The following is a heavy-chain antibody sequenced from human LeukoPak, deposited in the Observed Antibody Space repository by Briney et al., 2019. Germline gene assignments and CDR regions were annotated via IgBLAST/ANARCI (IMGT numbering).Heavy chain of an antibody. CDR2: IYGGGST. J-gene: IGHJ4*02. D-gene: IGHD6-19*01. V-gene: IGHV3-53*01. CDR3: ARDLASSSGWEFDY. Sequence: GGSLRLSCGASGFTVSSNYMNWVRQTPGKGLEWVSLIYGGGSTYYADSVKGRFTISRDNSKNTLYLQMNSLRAEDTAVYYCARDLASSSGWEFDYWGQGTLVTVSS. CDR1: GFTVSSNY.